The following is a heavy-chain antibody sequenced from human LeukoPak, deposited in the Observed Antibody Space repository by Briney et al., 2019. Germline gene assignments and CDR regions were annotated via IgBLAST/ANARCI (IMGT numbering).Heavy chain of an antibody. CDR3: AKDLTLLRPSSPDY. V-gene: IGHV3-30*02. CDR2: IRYDGSNK. Sequence: PGGSLRLSCAASGFTFSSYAMHWVRQAPGKGLEWVAFIRYDGSNKYYADSVKGRFTISRDNSKNTLYLQMNSLRAEDTAVYYCAKDLTLLRPSSPDYWGQGTLVTVSS. J-gene: IGHJ4*02. CDR1: GFTFSSYA. D-gene: IGHD1-14*01.